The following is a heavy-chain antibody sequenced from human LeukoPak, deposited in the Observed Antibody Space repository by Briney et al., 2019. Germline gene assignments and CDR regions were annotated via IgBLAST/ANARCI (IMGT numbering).Heavy chain of an antibody. CDR3: VKVPDSSGYHYESEFDY. V-gene: IGHV3-30*04. D-gene: IGHD3-22*01. Sequence: GGSLRLSCAASGFTFSSYAMHWVRQAPGKGLEWVAVISYGGSNKYYADSVKGRFTISRDNSKNTLYLQVNSLRAEDAAGYYCVKVPDSSGYHYESEFDYWGQGTLVTVSS. CDR2: ISYGGSNK. CDR1: GFTFSSYA. J-gene: IGHJ4*02.